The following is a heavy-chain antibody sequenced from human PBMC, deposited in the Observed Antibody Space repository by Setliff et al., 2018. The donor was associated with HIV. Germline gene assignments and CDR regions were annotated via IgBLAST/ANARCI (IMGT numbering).Heavy chain of an antibody. Sequence: QPGGSLRLSCAASGFTFSSYPMTWVRQAPGKGLEWVSAISNSSPGNTYYADSVRGRFTISRDNSKNTLFLQMNSLRAEDTAVYYCGTYYYGSGKIDYWGQGTLVTVSS. V-gene: IGHV3-23*01. D-gene: IGHD3-10*01. CDR3: GTYYYGSGKIDY. CDR1: GFTFSSYP. J-gene: IGHJ4*02. CDR2: ISNSSPGNT.